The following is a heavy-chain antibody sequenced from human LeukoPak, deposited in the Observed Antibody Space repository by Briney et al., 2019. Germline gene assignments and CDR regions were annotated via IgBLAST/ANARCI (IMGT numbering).Heavy chain of an antibody. CDR2: ISYDGNYK. J-gene: IGHJ6*03. CDR1: GFNFSIHW. CDR3: AKEDIVVVPAAIRVDYYYYYMDV. D-gene: IGHD2-2*02. Sequence: PGGSLRLSCAASGFNFSIHWMTWVRQAPGKGLEWVTVISYDGNYKYYADSVKGRFTISRDNSKNTLYLQMNSLRAEDTAVYYCAKEDIVVVPAAIRVDYYYYYMDVWGKGTTVTVSS. V-gene: IGHV3-30*18.